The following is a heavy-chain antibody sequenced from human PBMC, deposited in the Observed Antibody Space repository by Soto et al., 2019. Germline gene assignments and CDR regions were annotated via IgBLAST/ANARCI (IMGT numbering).Heavy chain of an antibody. CDR1: GCTFSSYA. CDR2: ISGSGGST. J-gene: IGHJ3*02. CDR3: AKWGMEGPDAFDI. V-gene: IGHV3-23*01. Sequence: EVQLLESGGGLVQPGGSLRLSCAASGCTFSSYAMSWVRQAPGKGLEWVSAISGSGGSTYYADSVKGRFTISRDNSKNTLYLQMNSLRAEDTAVYYCAKWGMEGPDAFDIWGQGTMVTVSS. D-gene: IGHD2-8*01.